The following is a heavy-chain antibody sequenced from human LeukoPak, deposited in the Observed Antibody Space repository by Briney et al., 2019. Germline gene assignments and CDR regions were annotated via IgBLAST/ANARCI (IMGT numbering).Heavy chain of an antibody. CDR2: IYYSGST. CDR1: GGSISSSSYY. J-gene: IGHJ6*02. V-gene: IGHV4-39*02. CDR3: AREASRCSGGSCYPRYYYYYGMDV. Sequence: SETLSLTCTVSGGSISSSSYYWGWIRQPPGKGLEWIGSIYYSGSTYYNPSLKSRVTISVDTSKNQFSLKLSSVTAADTVVYYCAREASRCSGGSCYPRYYYYYGMDVWGQGTTVTVSS. D-gene: IGHD2-15*01.